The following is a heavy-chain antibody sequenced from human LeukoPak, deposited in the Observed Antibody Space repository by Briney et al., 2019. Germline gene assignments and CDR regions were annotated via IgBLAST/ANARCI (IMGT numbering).Heavy chain of an antibody. Sequence: PGGSLRLSCAASGFTFSSYAMHWVRQAPGKGLEWVTVISYDGSNKYYADSVKGRFTISRDNSKNTLYLQMNSLRAEDTAVYYCARDQEHAMTTVTTGDYWGQGTLVTVSS. J-gene: IGHJ4*02. CDR1: GFTFSSYA. D-gene: IGHD4-17*01. CDR3: ARDQEHAMTTVTTGDY. V-gene: IGHV3-30-3*01. CDR2: ISYDGSNK.